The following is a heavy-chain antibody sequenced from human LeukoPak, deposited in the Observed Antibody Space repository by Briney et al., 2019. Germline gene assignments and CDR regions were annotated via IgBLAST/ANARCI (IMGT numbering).Heavy chain of an antibody. J-gene: IGHJ4*02. V-gene: IGHV3-74*01. Sequence: GGSLRLSCAASGFTFSSYWMHWVRQAPGKGLVWVSRINSDGSSTSYADSVKGRFTISRDNAKNTLYLQMNSLKTEDTAVYYCTTDRGTGTPGYWGQGTLVTVSS. CDR2: INSDGSST. CDR3: TTDRGTGTPGY. D-gene: IGHD1-7*01. CDR1: GFTFSSYW.